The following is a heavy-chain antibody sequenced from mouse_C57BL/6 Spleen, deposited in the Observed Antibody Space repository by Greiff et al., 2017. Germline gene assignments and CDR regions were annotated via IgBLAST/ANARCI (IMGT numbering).Heavy chain of an antibody. V-gene: IGHV1-53*01. D-gene: IGHD2-3*01. CDR2: INPSNGGT. CDR3: ARTPSYDGYFAWFAY. J-gene: IGHJ3*01. CDR1: GYTFTSYW. Sequence: VQLQQPGTELVKPGASVKLSCKASGYTFTSYWMHWVKQRPGQGLEWIGNINPSNGGTNYNEKFKSKATLTVDKSSSTAYMQLRSLTSEDSAVYYCARTPSYDGYFAWFAYWGQGTLVTVSA.